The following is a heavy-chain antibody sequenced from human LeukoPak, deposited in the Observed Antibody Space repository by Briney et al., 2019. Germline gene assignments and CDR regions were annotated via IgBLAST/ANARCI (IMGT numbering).Heavy chain of an antibody. CDR1: GFTFSSYS. D-gene: IGHD6-25*01. J-gene: IGHJ6*03. Sequence: GGSLRLSCAASGFTFSSYSMNWARQAPGKGLEWVSYISYSSTTIYYADSVKGRFTISRDNTKNSLYLQMDSLRAEDTAVYYCASLPTAASYMDVWGKGTTVTVSS. V-gene: IGHV3-48*04. CDR2: ISYSSTTI. CDR3: ASLPTAASYMDV.